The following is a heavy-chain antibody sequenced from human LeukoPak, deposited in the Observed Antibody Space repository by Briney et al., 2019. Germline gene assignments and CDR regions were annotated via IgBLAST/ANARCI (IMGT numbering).Heavy chain of an antibody. CDR2: IYYSGST. CDR1: GGSFSGYY. Sequence: SETLSLTCAVYGGSFSGYYWSWIRQPPGKGLEWIGYIYYSGSTNYNPSLKSRVTISVDTSKNQFSLKLSSVPPADTAVYFCEGNSGYKLFGLPYWREGTVVGVSS. J-gene: IGHJ4*02. D-gene: IGHD3-22*01. V-gene: IGHV4-59*01. CDR3: EGNSGYKLFGLPY.